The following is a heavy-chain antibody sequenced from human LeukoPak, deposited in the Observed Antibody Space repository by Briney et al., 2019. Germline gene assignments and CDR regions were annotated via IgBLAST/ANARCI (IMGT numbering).Heavy chain of an antibody. D-gene: IGHD1-26*01. CDR1: GFTFSSYA. J-gene: IGHJ4*02. CDR2: ISGSGGST. Sequence: GGSLRLSCAASGFTFSSYAMSWVRQAPGKRLEWVSAISGSGGSTYYADSVKGRFTISRDNSKNTLYLQMNSLRAEDTAVYYCAKGDSGSSKFDYWGQGTLVTVSS. CDR3: AKGDSGSSKFDY. V-gene: IGHV3-23*01.